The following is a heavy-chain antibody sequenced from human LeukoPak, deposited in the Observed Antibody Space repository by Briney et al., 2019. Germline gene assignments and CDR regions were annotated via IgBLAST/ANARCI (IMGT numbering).Heavy chain of an antibody. CDR2: IYYSGST. D-gene: IGHD6-19*01. Sequence: SETLSLTCSVSGGSISSYYWSWIRQPPGKGLEWIGYIYYSGSTNYNPSLKSRVTISVDTSKNQFSLKLSSVTAADTAVYYCARRVEPVAGTGSFDYWGQGTLVTVSS. V-gene: IGHV4-59*08. CDR1: GGSISSYY. CDR3: ARRVEPVAGTGSFDY. J-gene: IGHJ4*02.